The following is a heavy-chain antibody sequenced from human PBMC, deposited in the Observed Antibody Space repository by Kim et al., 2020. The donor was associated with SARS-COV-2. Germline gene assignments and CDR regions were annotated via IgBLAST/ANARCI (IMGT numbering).Heavy chain of an antibody. CDR1: GVSFSGSA. D-gene: IGHD1-26*01. Sequence: GGSLRLSCAASGVSFSGSAMHWVRQASGKGLEWVGRIRSKANSYATAYAASVKGRFTISRDDSKNTAYLQMNSLKTEDTAIYSCARGPRYSGSYWDAFDIWGQGTMVTVSS. V-gene: IGHV3-73*01. J-gene: IGHJ3*02. CDR3: ARGPRYSGSYWDAFDI. CDR2: IRSKANSYAT.